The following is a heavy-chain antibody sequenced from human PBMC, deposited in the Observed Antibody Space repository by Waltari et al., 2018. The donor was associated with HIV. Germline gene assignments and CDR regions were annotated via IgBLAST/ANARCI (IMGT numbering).Heavy chain of an antibody. Sequence: DVQLVQSGAEIKKPGESLKISCKGSGYSFTTNWIGGVRQMPGKGLDWMAIIYPYASDTRYNPSFRGQVTISVDRSISTAHLSWRRLKTSDTGIYYCVTSAYGANSWIDYWGQGTPVTVSS. CDR3: VTSAYGANSWIDY. CDR1: GYSFTTNW. V-gene: IGHV5-51*01. D-gene: IGHD3-10*01. CDR2: IYPYASDT. J-gene: IGHJ4*02.